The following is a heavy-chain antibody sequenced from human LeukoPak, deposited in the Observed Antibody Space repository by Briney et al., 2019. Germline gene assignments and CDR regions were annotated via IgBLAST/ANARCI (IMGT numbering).Heavy chain of an antibody. Sequence: GGSLRLSCAASGFTFTDYYMSWIRQAPGKGLEWVSDISSSGSTIYDADSVKGRFTISRDNAKNSLYLQMDSLRAEDTAVYYCARVLSGSQDYYYYYMDVWGKGTTVTISS. CDR2: ISSSGSTI. CDR1: GFTFTDYY. CDR3: ARVLSGSQDYYYYYMDV. J-gene: IGHJ6*03. D-gene: IGHD3-10*01. V-gene: IGHV3-11*01.